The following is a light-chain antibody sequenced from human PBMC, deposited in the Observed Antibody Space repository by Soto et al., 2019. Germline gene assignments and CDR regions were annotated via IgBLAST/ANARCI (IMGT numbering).Light chain of an antibody. Sequence: QSVLTQPASVSGSPGQSITISCTGTSSDVGGYNYVSWYQQHPGKAPKLMIYDVSNRPSGVSNRFSGSKSGNTASLTISGLQAEDEAGYYCSSYTSSSTLDVVFGGGPTVTVL. J-gene: IGLJ2*01. CDR1: SSDVGGYNY. V-gene: IGLV2-14*01. CDR2: DVS. CDR3: SSYTSSSTLDVV.